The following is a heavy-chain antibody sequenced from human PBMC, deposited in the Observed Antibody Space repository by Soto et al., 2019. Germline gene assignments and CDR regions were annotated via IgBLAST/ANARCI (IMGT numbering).Heavy chain of an antibody. CDR1: GYTFTSYA. CDR2: INAGNGNT. D-gene: IGHD3-9*01. J-gene: IGHJ4*02. V-gene: IGHV1-3*01. CDR3: ARAYYDILTGLYGLFDY. Sequence: ASVKVSCKASGYTFTSYAMHWVRQAPGQRLEWMGWINAGNGNTKYSQKFQGRVTITRDTSASTAYMELSSLRSEDTAVYYCARAYYDILTGLYGLFDYWGQGTLVTVSS.